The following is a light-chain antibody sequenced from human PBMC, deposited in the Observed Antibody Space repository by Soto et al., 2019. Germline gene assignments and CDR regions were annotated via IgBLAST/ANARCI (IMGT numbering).Light chain of an antibody. CDR1: SSRSGSNY. J-gene: IGLJ1*01. V-gene: IGLV1-47*01. CDR2: RND. Sequence: QSVLPQPPSASGTPGQRVTISCSTSSSRSGSNYVYWYQQLPGTAPKLLIYRNDQRPSGVPDRFSGSKSGTSASLAISGLRSEDEADYYCAKWDDSLRVYVFGTGTKVPVL. CDR3: AKWDDSLRVYV.